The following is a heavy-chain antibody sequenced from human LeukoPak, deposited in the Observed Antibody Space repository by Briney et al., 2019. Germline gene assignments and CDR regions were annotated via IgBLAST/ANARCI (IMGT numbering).Heavy chain of an antibody. CDR3: ARSYDFWSGANWVDP. J-gene: IGHJ5*02. V-gene: IGHV3-53*01. CDR1: GFTVSSNY. CDR2: IYSGGST. Sequence: GGSLRLSCAASGFTVSSNYMSWVRQAPGKGLEWVSVIYSGGSTYYADSVKGRFTISRDNSKNTLYLQMNSLRAEDTAVYYCARSYDFWSGANWVDPWGQGTLVTVSS. D-gene: IGHD3-3*01.